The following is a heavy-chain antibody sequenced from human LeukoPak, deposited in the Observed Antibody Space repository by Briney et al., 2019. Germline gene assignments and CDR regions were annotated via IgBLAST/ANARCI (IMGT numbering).Heavy chain of an antibody. D-gene: IGHD3-10*01. CDR1: GYTFTGYY. J-gene: IGHJ6*02. Sequence: ASVNVSCKASGYTFTGYYMHWVRQAPGRGREWMGWINPNSGGTNYAQKLQGRVTMTTDTSTSTAYMELSRLRSDDTAVYYCARGTYGNYYYGSDYYYGMDVWGQGTTVTVSS. V-gene: IGHV1-2*02. CDR2: INPNSGGT. CDR3: ARGTYGNYYYGSDYYYGMDV.